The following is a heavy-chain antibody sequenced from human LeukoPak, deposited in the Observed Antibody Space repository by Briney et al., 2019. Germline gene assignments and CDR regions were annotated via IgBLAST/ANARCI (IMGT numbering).Heavy chain of an antibody. CDR1: GFTFSKYW. Sequence: GGSLRLFCAASGFTFSKYWMNWVRQAPGKGLEWVAAISSHSDYIYHGDSVEGRFTISRDNAKNSLYLQMNSLRVEDTALYYCARDGWSRPESGGFDSWGQGILVTVSS. CDR2: ISSHSDYI. J-gene: IGHJ4*02. D-gene: IGHD6-19*01. V-gene: IGHV3-21*01. CDR3: ARDGWSRPESGGFDS.